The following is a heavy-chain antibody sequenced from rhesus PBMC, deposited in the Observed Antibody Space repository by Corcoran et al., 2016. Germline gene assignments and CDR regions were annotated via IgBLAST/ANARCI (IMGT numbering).Heavy chain of an antibody. D-gene: IGHD5-42*01. CDR2: INSGGGST. Sequence: EVQLVETGGGLVQPGGARKLSCAASGLPVSSYGWGWVRQAPGKGLEWVSAINSGGGSTYYADSVKGRFTISRDNSKNTLSLQMNSLRAEDTAVYYCAKSDSRGGYFDYWGQGVLVTVSS. J-gene: IGHJ4*01. V-gene: IGHV3S5*01. CDR1: GLPVSSYG. CDR3: AKSDSRGGYFDY.